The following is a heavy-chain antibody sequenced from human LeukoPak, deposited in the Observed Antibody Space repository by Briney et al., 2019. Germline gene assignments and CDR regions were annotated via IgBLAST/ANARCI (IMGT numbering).Heavy chain of an antibody. D-gene: IGHD5-12*01. J-gene: IGHJ4*02. Sequence: PSETLSLTCTVSGGSMSSDYWTWIRQPAGKGLEWIGRIYTSGTTNYNPSLKSRVTMSVDTSKNQFSLKVTSVTAADTAVYYCAKKDYSTYDLIDYWGQGTLVTVSS. CDR2: IYTSGTT. CDR3: AKKDYSTYDLIDY. CDR1: GGSMSSDY. V-gene: IGHV4-4*07.